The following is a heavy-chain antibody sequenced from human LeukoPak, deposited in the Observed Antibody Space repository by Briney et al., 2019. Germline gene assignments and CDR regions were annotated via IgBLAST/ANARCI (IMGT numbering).Heavy chain of an antibody. D-gene: IGHD6-19*01. CDR3: AKRRAVAGQYYFDY. CDR2: IYAGDSAT. Sequence: HGGSLQISCEGSGSTFTSYWIGWVRKLHGKGLEWMGLIYAGDSATRYSPSFQGLVTISVDKSITTAYLQWSSLKASDTAMYYCAKRRAVAGQYYFDYWGQGTLVTVSS. J-gene: IGHJ4*02. CDR1: GSTFTSYW. V-gene: IGHV5-51*01.